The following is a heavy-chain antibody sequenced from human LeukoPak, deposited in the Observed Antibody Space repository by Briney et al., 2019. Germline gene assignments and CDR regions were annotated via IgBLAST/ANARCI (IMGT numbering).Heavy chain of an antibody. CDR1: GGSISSYY. D-gene: IGHD5-24*01. CDR2: IYYSGST. Sequence: SETLSLTCTVSGGSISSYYWSWIRQPPGKGLEWIGYIYYSGSTNYNPSLKSRVTISVDTSKNQFSLKVISVTAADSAIYYCAAREDVYNFGSWWYFDLWGRGTLVTVSS. J-gene: IGHJ2*01. CDR3: AAREDVYNFGSWWYFDL. V-gene: IGHV4-59*01.